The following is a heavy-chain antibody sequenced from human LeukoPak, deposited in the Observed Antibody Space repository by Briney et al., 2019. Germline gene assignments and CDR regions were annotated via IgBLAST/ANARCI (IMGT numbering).Heavy chain of an antibody. V-gene: IGHV4-4*07. CDR1: GDSFSTSY. D-gene: IGHD3-22*01. CDR2: IYTSGGA. Sequence: PSEALSLTCAVSGDSFSTSYWTWIRQPAGEGLEWIGRIYTSGGANYNPSLKSRVTMSIDTSKKQFSLNLSSVTAADTAVYYCARDLGYDSSGYHYWGQGTLVTVSS. J-gene: IGHJ4*02. CDR3: ARDLGYDSSGYHY.